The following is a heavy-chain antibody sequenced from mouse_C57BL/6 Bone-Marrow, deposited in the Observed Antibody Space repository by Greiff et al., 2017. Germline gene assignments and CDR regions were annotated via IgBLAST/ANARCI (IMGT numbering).Heavy chain of an antibody. D-gene: IGHD1-1*01. CDR1: GYTFTSYG. V-gene: IGHV1-81*01. CDR3: ARRGYYGSGAWFAY. J-gene: IGHJ3*01. CDR2: IYPRSGNT. Sequence: QVHVKQSGAELARPGASVKLSCKASGYTFTSYGISWVKQRTGQGLEWIGEIYPRSGNTYYNEKFKGKATLTADKSSSTAYMELRSLTSEDSAVYFCARRGYYGSGAWFAYWGQGTLVTVSA.